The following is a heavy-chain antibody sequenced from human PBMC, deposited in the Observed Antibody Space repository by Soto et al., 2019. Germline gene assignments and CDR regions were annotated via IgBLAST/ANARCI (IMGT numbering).Heavy chain of an antibody. CDR2: ISGSGGTT. Sequence: GGSLRLSCTASGFNFSNHAMSWVRQAPGKGLEWVSVISGSGGTTYYADSVKGRLTISRDNSKNTLYLQMNSLRAEDTAVYYCAKDRDSGYDNSWGYFDYWGQGTLVTVSS. CDR3: AKDRDSGYDNSWGYFDY. J-gene: IGHJ4*02. CDR1: GFNFSNHA. V-gene: IGHV3-23*01. D-gene: IGHD5-12*01.